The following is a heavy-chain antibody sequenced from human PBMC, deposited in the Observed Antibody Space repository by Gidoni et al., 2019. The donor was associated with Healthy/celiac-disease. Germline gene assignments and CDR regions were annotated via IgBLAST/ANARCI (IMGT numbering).Heavy chain of an antibody. D-gene: IGHD6-19*01. CDR1: GYTFTGYY. J-gene: IGHJ4*02. CDR3: ASHSVFIAVAGTGGFDY. V-gene: IGHV1-2*02. Sequence: QVQLVQSGAEVKKPGASVKVSCKASGYTFTGYYMHWVRQAPGQGLEWMGWINPNSGGTNYAQKFQGRVTMTRDTSISTAYMELSRLRSDDTAVYYCASHSVFIAVAGTGGFDYWGQGTLVTVSS. CDR2: INPNSGGT.